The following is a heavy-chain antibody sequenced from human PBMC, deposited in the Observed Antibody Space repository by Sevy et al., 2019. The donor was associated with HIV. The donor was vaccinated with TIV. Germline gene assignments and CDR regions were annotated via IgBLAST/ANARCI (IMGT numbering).Heavy chain of an antibody. Sequence: GGSLRLSCTASGFSFSDYYMSWIRQAPGKGLEWISYISTSSGFTDYEDSVKGRFTISRDNAKNSLYLQMNSLRDEDTAVYFWARVRYNYGQKYFDYWGQGTLVTVSS. CDR3: ARVRYNYGQKYFDY. D-gene: IGHD5-18*01. CDR2: ISTSSGFT. J-gene: IGHJ4*02. V-gene: IGHV3-11*06. CDR1: GFSFSDYY.